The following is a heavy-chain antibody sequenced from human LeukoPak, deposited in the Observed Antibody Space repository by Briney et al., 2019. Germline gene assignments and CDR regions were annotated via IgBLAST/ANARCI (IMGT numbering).Heavy chain of an antibody. Sequence: ASVKVSCKASGYTFTGYYMHWVRQAPGQGREWMGWINPNSGGTNYAQKFQGRVTMTRDTSISTAYMELGRLRSDDTAVYYCAREGIVDYYGMDVWGQGTTVTVSS. D-gene: IGHD1-26*01. V-gene: IGHV1-2*02. J-gene: IGHJ6*02. CDR3: AREGIVDYYGMDV. CDR2: INPNSGGT. CDR1: GYTFTGYY.